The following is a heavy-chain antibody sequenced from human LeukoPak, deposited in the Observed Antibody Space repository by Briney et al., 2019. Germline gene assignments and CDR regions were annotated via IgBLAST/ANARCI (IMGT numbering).Heavy chain of an antibody. D-gene: IGHD3-22*01. Sequence: GGSLRLSCAASRFTFSSYAMSWVRQAPGKGLEWVSSISGSGGSTYYADSVKGRFTISRDNSKNTLYLRMNSLRAEDTAVYYCAKSSYYDSSGFYREYYFDYWGQGTLVTVSS. V-gene: IGHV3-23*01. CDR1: RFTFSSYA. J-gene: IGHJ4*02. CDR2: ISGSGGST. CDR3: AKSSYYDSSGFYREYYFDY.